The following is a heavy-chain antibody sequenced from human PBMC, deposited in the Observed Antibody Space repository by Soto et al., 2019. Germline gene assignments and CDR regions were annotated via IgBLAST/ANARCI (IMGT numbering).Heavy chain of an antibody. V-gene: IGHV1-18*01. CDR2: ISAYNGNT. Sequence: QVQLVQSGAEVKKPGASVMVSFKASGYTFTSYGISWVRQAPGQGLELMGWISAYNGNTNYAQKLQGRVTMTTDTSTSTAYMELRSLRSDDTAVYYCARDRGYNWNYGWFDPWGQGTLVTVSS. CDR1: GYTFTSYG. D-gene: IGHD1-7*01. CDR3: ARDRGYNWNYGWFDP. J-gene: IGHJ5*02.